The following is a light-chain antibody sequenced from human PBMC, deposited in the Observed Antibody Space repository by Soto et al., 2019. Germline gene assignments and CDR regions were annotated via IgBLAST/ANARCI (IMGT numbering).Light chain of an antibody. J-gene: IGKJ5*01. V-gene: IGKV3-20*01. CDR3: QQYGSSLIT. CDR1: QSVSSSY. CDR2: GAS. Sequence: ESVLTQSPGTLSLSPGDRATLSCRASQSVSSSYLAWYQQKPGQAPRLLIYGASTRATGIPDRFSASGSGTDFTLTISGLEPEDFALYYCQQYGSSLITFGQGTRLEIK.